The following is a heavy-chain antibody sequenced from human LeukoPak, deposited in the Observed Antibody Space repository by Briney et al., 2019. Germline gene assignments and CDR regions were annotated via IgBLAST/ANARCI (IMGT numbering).Heavy chain of an antibody. Sequence: GGSLRLSCGASGFTFSSHAMHWVRQAPGKGLEYVSITNTDGNYTYYVESVRGRFTISRDNSKNTLHLQMVSLRPDDMGVYYCARGGTYSSSSLNSWGQRTLVTVSS. CDR3: ARGGTYSSSSLNS. D-gene: IGHD6-6*01. V-gene: IGHV3-64*02. J-gene: IGHJ4*02. CDR1: GFTFSSHA. CDR2: TNTDGNYT.